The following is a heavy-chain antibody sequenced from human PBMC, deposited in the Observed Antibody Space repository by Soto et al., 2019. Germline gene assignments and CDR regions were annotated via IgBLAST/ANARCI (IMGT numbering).Heavy chain of an antibody. CDR2: IYPGDSDT. CDR3: ARASSKFVDPHNFDS. D-gene: IGHD2-21*01. V-gene: IGHV5-51*01. J-gene: IGHJ4*02. CDR1: GYSFTNYW. Sequence: GESLKISCKGSGYSFTNYWIGWVRQMPGKGLEWMGIIYPGDSDTRYSPSFRGQVTISADRSISTAYLQWSSLKASDTAIYYCARASSKFVDPHNFDSWGRGTLFTVSS.